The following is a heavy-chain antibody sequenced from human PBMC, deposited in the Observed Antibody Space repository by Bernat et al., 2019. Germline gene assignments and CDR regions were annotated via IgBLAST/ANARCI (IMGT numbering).Heavy chain of an antibody. CDR1: AGTFSSYA. Sequence: QVQLVQSGAEVKKPGSSVKVSCKASAGTFSSYAISWVRQAPGQGLEWMGGIIPIFGTANYAQKFQGRVTITADKSTSTAYMELSSLRSEDTAVYYCARDGKIGVVGATWNAFDIWGQGTLVTVSS. CDR2: IIPIFGTA. J-gene: IGHJ3*02. CDR3: ARDGKIGVVGATWNAFDI. V-gene: IGHV1-69*06. D-gene: IGHD2-15*01.